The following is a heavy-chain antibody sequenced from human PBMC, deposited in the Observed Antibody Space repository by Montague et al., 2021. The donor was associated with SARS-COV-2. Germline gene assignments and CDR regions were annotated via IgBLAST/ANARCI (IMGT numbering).Heavy chain of an antibody. D-gene: IGHD5-24*01. Sequence: FLRLSCAASGFIFSNFAFHLFRQAPGRGLEWVAVISYDGSSKDYAESVRGRFTVSRDNSQKTLYVQLNSLRVEDTAIYYCARGDGYNPPTDIDNWGQGTLVTVSS. CDR3: ARGDGYNPPTDIDN. J-gene: IGHJ4*02. CDR1: GFIFSNFA. CDR2: ISYDGSSK. V-gene: IGHV3-30*04.